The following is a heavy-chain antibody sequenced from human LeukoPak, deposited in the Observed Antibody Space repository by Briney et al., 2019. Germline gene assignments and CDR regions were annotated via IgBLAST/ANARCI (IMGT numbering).Heavy chain of an antibody. V-gene: IGHV3-11*01. J-gene: IGHJ3*01. CDR3: ARVSFYDAIDV. CDR1: GFTCSDYY. CDR2: ISFSDNTI. D-gene: IGHD5/OR15-5a*01. Sequence: GGSLRLSSAASGFTCSDYYMSWIRQAPGKGLEWISYISFSDNTIYYADSVKGRFTISRDNAKNSLYLQMNSLRAEDTAMYYCARVSFYDAIDVWGQGTMVAVSS.